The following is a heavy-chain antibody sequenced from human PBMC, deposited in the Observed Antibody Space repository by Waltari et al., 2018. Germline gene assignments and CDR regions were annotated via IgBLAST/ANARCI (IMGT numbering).Heavy chain of an antibody. J-gene: IGHJ4*02. CDR3: AKGEQWLVRGVDY. CDR2: ISWNSGSI. Sequence: VQLQESGPGLVKPSGPLSLTCAVSGGSVSSGSWWGWVRQSPGKGLEWVSGISWNSGSIGYADSVKGRFTISRDNAKNSLYLQMNSLRAEDTALYYCAKGEQWLVRGVDYWGQGTLVTVSS. CDR1: GGSVSSGS. D-gene: IGHD6-19*01. V-gene: IGHV3-9*01.